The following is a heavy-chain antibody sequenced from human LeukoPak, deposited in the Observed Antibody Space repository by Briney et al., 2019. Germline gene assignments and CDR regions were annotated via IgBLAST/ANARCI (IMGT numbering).Heavy chain of an antibody. CDR2: IYTGGST. J-gene: IGHJ4*02. CDR3: ARGEKGHDY. V-gene: IGHV3-66*01. Sequence: PGGSLRLSCAASGFIFSSYSMNWVRQAPGKGLEWVPVIYTGGSTYYADSVKGRFTISRDSSKNTVYFQMNSLRAEDTAVYYCARGEKGHDYWGQGTLVTVSS. CDR1: GFIFSSYS.